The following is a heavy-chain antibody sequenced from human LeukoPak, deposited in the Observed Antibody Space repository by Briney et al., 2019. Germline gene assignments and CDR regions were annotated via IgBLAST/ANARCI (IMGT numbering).Heavy chain of an antibody. V-gene: IGHV4-30-2*01. J-gene: IGHJ4*02. D-gene: IGHD3-22*01. CDR3: ARGYDSSGYYLYFDY. CDR2: IYHSGST. Sequence: LRLSCAASGFTFSSYWMSWIRQPPGKGLEWIGYIYHSGSTYYDPSLKSRVTISVDRSKNQFSLKLSSVTAADTAVYYCARGYDSSGYYLYFDYWGQGTLVTVSS. CDR1: GFTFSSYW.